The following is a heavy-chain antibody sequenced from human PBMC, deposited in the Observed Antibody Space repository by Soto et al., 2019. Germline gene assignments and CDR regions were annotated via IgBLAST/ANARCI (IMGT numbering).Heavy chain of an antibody. CDR2: IYYRGNA. CDR1: DDSLNSDKYY. Sequence: PETLSLTCSVSDDSLNSDKYYWGWLRQPPGKGLEWIGSIYYRGNAYYNPSLQTRVTISLDKSKSQFSLKLNSVTAADSAVYFCAILEGLATLPYFLAFWGPGALVTVSS. J-gene: IGHJ4*02. CDR3: AILEGLATLPYFLAF. D-gene: IGHD2-15*01. V-gene: IGHV4-39*01.